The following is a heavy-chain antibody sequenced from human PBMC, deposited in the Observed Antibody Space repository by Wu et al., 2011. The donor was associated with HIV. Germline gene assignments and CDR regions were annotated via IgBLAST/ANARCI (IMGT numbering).Heavy chain of an antibody. V-gene: IGHV1-2*02. D-gene: IGHD6-19*01. CDR3: ARDRARSSGWYYFDY. J-gene: IGHJ4*02. CDR1: GYTSTGYY. CDR2: INPNSGGT. Sequence: QVHLVQSGAEVKKPGASVNVSCKASGYTSTGYYMHWVRQAPGQGLGWMGWINPNSGGTNYAQKFQGRVTMTRDTSISTAYMELSRLRSDDTAVYYCARDRARSSGWYYFDYWGQGTLVTVSS.